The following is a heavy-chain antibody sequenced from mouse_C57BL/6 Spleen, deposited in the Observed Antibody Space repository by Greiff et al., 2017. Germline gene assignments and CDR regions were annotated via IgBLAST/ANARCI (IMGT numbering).Heavy chain of an antibody. CDR2: IDPETGGT. Sequence: QVQLQQSGAELVRPGASVTLSCKASGYTFTDYEMHWVKQTPVHGLEWIGAIDPETGGTAYNQKFKGKAILTADKSSSTAYMELRSLTSEDSAVYYCTDYYGSIWFAYWGQGTLVTVSA. CDR3: TDYYGSIWFAY. J-gene: IGHJ3*01. CDR1: GYTFTDYE. V-gene: IGHV1-15*01. D-gene: IGHD1-1*01.